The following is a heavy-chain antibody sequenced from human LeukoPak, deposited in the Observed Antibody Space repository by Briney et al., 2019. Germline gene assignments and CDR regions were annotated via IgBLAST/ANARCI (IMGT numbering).Heavy chain of an antibody. V-gene: IGHV3-23*01. Sequence: GGSLRLSCVVSGFTFSSYAMNWVRQAPGKGVEWVSAISGSGGSTYYADSVKGRFTISRDNSKNTLYLQMNSLRAEDTAIYYCSKGQGEGSSWQALDSWGQGTLVTVSS. J-gene: IGHJ4*02. CDR1: GFTFSSYA. CDR2: ISGSGGST. D-gene: IGHD6-13*01. CDR3: SKGQGEGSSWQALDS.